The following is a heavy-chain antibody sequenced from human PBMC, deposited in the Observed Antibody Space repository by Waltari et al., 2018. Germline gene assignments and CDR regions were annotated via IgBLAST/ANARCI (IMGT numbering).Heavy chain of an antibody. Sequence: QVQLQESGPGLVKPSETLSLTCAVSGYSISSGYYWGWIRQPPGKGLEWIGCIYHSGGTYYNPSLKSRVTISVDTSKNQFSLKLSSVTAADTAVYYCARLWGLHLGELSPLDYWGQGTLVTVSS. J-gene: IGHJ4*02. V-gene: IGHV4-38-2*01. CDR3: ARLWGLHLGELSPLDY. D-gene: IGHD3-16*02. CDR1: GYSISSGYY. CDR2: IYHSGGT.